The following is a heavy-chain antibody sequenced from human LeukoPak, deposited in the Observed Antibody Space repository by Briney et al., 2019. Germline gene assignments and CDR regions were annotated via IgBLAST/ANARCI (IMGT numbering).Heavy chain of an antibody. J-gene: IGHJ3*02. V-gene: IGHV3-30*18. CDR2: ISYDGSNK. D-gene: IGHD1-26*01. Sequence: PGRSLRLSCAASGFTFSSYGMHWVRQAPGKGLEWVAVISYDGSNKYFADSVKGRFTISRDNSKNTLYLQMNSLRVEDMAVYYCAKIIRGSYLLSAFDIWGQGTMVTVSS. CDR1: GFTFSSYG. CDR3: AKIIRGSYLLSAFDI.